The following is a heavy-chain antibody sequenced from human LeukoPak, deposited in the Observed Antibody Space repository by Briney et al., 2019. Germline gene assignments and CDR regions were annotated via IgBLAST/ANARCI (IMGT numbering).Heavy chain of an antibody. CDR1: GFTFSSYA. D-gene: IGHD3-22*01. J-gene: IGHJ4*03. CDR3: AKDRGYYDSSGYPLDY. V-gene: IGHV3-23*01. Sequence: GGSLRLSCAASGFTFSSYAVSWVRQAPGKGLEWVSTISGSGGSTYYADSVKGRFTISRDNSKDTLYLQMNSLRAEDTAVYYCAKDRGYYDSSGYPLDYWGQGTTVTVSS. CDR2: ISGSGGST.